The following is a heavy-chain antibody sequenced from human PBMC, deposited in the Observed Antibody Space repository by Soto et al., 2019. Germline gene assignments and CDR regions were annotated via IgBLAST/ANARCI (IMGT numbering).Heavy chain of an antibody. J-gene: IGHJ4*02. D-gene: IGHD1-26*01. CDR3: ARDGRYSGSYGGYYFDY. CDR1: GYTFTSYG. V-gene: IGHV1-18*01. Sequence: QVQLVQSGAEVKKPGASVKVSCKASGYTFTSYGISWVRQAPGQGLEWMGWISANTGNTNFAQKLQGRVTMTTEIDTSTAYMELRSLRSDDTAVYYCARDGRYSGSYGGYYFDYWGQGTLVSVSS. CDR2: ISANTGNT.